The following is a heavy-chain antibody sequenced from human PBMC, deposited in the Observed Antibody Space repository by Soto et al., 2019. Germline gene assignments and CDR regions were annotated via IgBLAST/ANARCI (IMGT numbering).Heavy chain of an antibody. Sequence: GGSLRLSCAASGFTVSSNYMSWVRQAPGKGLEWVSVIYSGGSTYYADSVKGRFTISRDNSKNTLYLQMNSLRAENTAVYYCAKALGNIFDAFDIWGQGTMVTVSS. CDR3: AKALGNIFDAFDI. CDR2: IYSGGST. J-gene: IGHJ3*02. CDR1: GFTVSSNY. V-gene: IGHV3-53*01. D-gene: IGHD7-27*01.